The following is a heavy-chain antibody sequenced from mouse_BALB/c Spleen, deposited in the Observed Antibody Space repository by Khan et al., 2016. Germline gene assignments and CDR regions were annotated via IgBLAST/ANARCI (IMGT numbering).Heavy chain of an antibody. CDR2: IDPYNGGT. CDR3: AKDYYSSSYVSLFAY. CDR1: GYTFIDYN. V-gene: IGHV1S135*01. Sequence: VQLQQPGPELVKPGASVKVSCKASGYTFIDYNMYWVKQSHGKSLEWIGYIDPYNGGTNYNQKFKDKATLTADKSSSTAFMHLNSLTSEDSAVYYCAKDYYSSSYVSLFAYWGRGTLVTVSA. D-gene: IGHD1-1*01. J-gene: IGHJ3*01.